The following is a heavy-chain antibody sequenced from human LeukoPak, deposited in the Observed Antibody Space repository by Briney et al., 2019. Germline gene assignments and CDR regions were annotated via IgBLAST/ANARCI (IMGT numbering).Heavy chain of an antibody. J-gene: IGHJ4*02. CDR2: ISGSGGST. V-gene: IGHV3-23*01. Sequence: PGGSLRLSCAASGFTFSSYAMSWVRQAPGKGLEWVSAISGSGGSTYYADSVKGRFTISRDNSKNTLYLQMNSLRAEDTAVYYSAIPPYSSGWYYFDYWGQGTLVTVSS. CDR3: AIPPYSSGWYYFDY. CDR1: GFTFSSYA. D-gene: IGHD6-19*01.